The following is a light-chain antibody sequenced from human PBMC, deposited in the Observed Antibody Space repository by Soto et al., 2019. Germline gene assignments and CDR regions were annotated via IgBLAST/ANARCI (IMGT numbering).Light chain of an antibody. CDR2: DVS. CDR3: ASYTDSTIVM. CDR1: SSDVGDYNY. Sequence: QSALTQPASVSGSPGQSITISCTGTSSDVGDYNYVSWYQQHPGKAPKLMIYDVSHRPSGVSSRFSGSKSGNTASLTISGLQAEDEADYYCASYTDSTIVMFGGGTTLTVL. V-gene: IGLV2-14*01. J-gene: IGLJ3*02.